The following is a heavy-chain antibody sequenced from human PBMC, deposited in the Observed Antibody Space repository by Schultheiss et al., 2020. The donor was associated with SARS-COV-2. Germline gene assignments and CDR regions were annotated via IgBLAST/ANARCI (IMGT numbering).Heavy chain of an antibody. D-gene: IGHD1-26*01. J-gene: IGHJ4*02. CDR3: ARDGSPAEYGAY. V-gene: IGHV3-11*06. CDR2: ISSSSSYT. Sequence: GGSLRREGAADGFTFSNAWFNWVRQAPGRGLEWVSYISSSSSYTNYADSVKGRFTISRDNAKNSLYLQMNSLRAEDTAVYYCARDGSPAEYGAYWGQGILVTVSS. CDR1: GFTFSNAW.